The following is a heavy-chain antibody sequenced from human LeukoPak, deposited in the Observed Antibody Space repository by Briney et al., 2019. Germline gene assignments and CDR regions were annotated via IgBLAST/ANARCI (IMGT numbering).Heavy chain of an antibody. V-gene: IGHV3-23*01. Sequence: QSGASLRLSCAASGFTFSSYAMSWVSQAPGKGLEWVSAISGSGGSTYYADSVKGRFTISRDNSKNTLYLQMNSLRAEDTAVYYCAKIEIPGTPNYYGMDVWGQGTTVTVSS. D-gene: IGHD1-14*01. J-gene: IGHJ6*02. CDR1: GFTFSSYA. CDR3: AKIEIPGTPNYYGMDV. CDR2: ISGSGGST.